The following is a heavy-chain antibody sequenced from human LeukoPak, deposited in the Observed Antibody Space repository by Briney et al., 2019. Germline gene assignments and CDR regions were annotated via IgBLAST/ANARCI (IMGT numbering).Heavy chain of an antibody. D-gene: IGHD3-3*01. J-gene: IGHJ4*02. Sequence: PAGSLTLSCTTSGFTFSGYTMNWVRQAPGKGLEWVSSISGSSRYIFYADSVKGRFTISRDNAENSLYLQVRYLRAEDTAVYYCARGGRFLDYWGQGNPVTVSS. CDR1: GFTFSGYT. CDR3: ARGGRFLDY. V-gene: IGHV3-21*01. CDR2: ISGSSRYI.